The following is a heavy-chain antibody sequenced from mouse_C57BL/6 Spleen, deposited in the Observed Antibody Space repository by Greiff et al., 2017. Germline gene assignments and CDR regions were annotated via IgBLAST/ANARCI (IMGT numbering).Heavy chain of an antibody. CDR1: GYAFSSYW. CDR2: IYRGDGDP. CDR3: ARSHGSSYGFAY. J-gene: IGHJ3*01. V-gene: IGHV1-80*01. D-gene: IGHD1-1*01. Sequence: VQLVESGAELLKPGASVKISCKASGYAFSSYWMNWVKQRPGKGLEWIGQIYRGDGDPNYNGKFKGKATLTADKSSSTAYMRLSSLASEDFAVYICARSHGSSYGFAYWGQGTLVTVSA.